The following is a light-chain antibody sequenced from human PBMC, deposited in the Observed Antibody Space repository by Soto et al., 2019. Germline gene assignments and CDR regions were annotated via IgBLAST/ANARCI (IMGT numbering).Light chain of an antibody. CDR2: RNN. CDR3: AAWDDSLSSLV. Sequence: QAVVTQPPSASGTPGQGVIISCSGSSSNIGSNFVYWYQQLPGAAPRLLIQRNNQRPSGVPDRFSGFKSGTSASLAISGLRSEDEADYYCAAWDDSLSSLVFGGGTQLTVL. V-gene: IGLV1-47*01. J-gene: IGLJ2*01. CDR1: SSNIGSNF.